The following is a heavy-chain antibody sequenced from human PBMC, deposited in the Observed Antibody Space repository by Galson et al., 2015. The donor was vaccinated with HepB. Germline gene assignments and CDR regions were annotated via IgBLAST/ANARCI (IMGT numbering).Heavy chain of an antibody. CDR1: GFTFSSYS. CDR2: ISSSSSYI. J-gene: IGHJ3*02. Sequence: SLRLSCAASGFTFSSYSMNWVRQAPGKGLEWVSSISSSSSYIYYADSVKGRFTISRDNAKNSLYLQMNSLRAEDTAVYYCARVGGELLPTTDAFDIWGQGTMVTVSS. D-gene: IGHD1-26*01. CDR3: ARVGGELLPTTDAFDI. V-gene: IGHV3-21*01.